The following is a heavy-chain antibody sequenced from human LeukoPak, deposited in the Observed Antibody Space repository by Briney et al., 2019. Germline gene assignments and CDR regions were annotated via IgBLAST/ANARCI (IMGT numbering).Heavy chain of an antibody. V-gene: IGHV3-30*03. CDR3: ARAMFRGVPFDC. J-gene: IGHJ4*02. CDR2: ISSDGNTN. D-gene: IGHD3-10*01. CDR1: GFTFSSYG. Sequence: GGSLRLSCAPSGFTFSSYGMHWARQAPGKGLEWLAFISSDGNTNYYADSATGRFTISTDNSKNTLYMQISSLRVEDTAVYYGARAMFRGVPFDCWGQGTLVTVSS.